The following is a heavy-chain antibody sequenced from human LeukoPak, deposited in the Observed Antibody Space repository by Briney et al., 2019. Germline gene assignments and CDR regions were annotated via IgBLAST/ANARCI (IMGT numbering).Heavy chain of an antibody. D-gene: IGHD5-12*01. J-gene: IGHJ6*03. CDR2: ISGSSSYV. Sequence: GGSLRLSCAASGFTFSSYGMHWVRQAPGQRLEWVSSISGSSSYVFYADSVKGRFTISRDNAQNSLYLQMNSLRAEDTAVYYCARDPYSGSYGNNYYYYMDVWGKGTTVTISS. CDR3: ARDPYSGSYGNNYYYYMDV. CDR1: GFTFSSYG. V-gene: IGHV3-21*01.